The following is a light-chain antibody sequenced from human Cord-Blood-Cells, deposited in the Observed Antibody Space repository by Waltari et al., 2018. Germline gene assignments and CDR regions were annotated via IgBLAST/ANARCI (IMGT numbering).Light chain of an antibody. J-gene: IGKJ4*01. V-gene: IGKV1-5*03. CDR2: KAS. CDR3: QQYNSYSRS. CDR1: QSISSW. Sequence: DIQLTQYPSTLSASVGDRVTITCRASQSISSWLAWYQQKPGKAPKLLIYKASSLESGVPSRFSGSGSGTEFTLTISSLQPDDFATYYCQQYNSYSRSFGGGTKVEIK.